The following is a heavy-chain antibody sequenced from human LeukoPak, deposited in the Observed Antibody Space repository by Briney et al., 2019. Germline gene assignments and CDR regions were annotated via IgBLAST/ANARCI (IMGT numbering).Heavy chain of an antibody. V-gene: IGHV4-34*01. Sequence: SETLSLTCAVYGGSFSGYYWSLIRRPPGKGLEWIGESNNSGSTNYNPSLKSRVTISVDTSKNQFSLKLSSVTAADTAVYYCARGKYDFWSGYPPHNWFDPWGQGTLVTVSS. D-gene: IGHD3-3*01. CDR2: SNNSGST. CDR1: GGSFSGYY. J-gene: IGHJ5*02. CDR3: ARGKYDFWSGYPPHNWFDP.